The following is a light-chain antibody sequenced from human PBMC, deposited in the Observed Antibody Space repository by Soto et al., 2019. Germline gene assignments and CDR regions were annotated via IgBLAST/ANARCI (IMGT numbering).Light chain of an antibody. V-gene: IGKV3-20*01. CDR3: QQYGSSGT. CDR2: GAS. Sequence: EIVLTQSPGTLSLSPGERATLSCRASQSVSNNYLAWYQHKPGQAPRLLIYGASNRATGIPDRFSGSGSRTDFTLTISRLEPEEFAVYYCQQYGSSGTFGKGTKVEIK. CDR1: QSVSNNY. J-gene: IGKJ1*01.